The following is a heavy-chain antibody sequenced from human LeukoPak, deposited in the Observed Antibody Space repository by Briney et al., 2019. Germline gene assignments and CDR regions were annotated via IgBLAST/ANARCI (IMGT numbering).Heavy chain of an antibody. J-gene: IGHJ3*02. Sequence: GGSLRLSCAASGFTFSSYSMNWVRQAPGKGLEWVSSISSSSSYIYYADSVKGRFTISRENAKNSLYLQMNSLRAGDTAVYYCAREGTGTTRDAFDIWGQGTMVTVSS. CDR1: GFTFSSYS. CDR2: ISSSSSYI. CDR3: AREGTGTTRDAFDI. D-gene: IGHD1-1*01. V-gene: IGHV3-21*01.